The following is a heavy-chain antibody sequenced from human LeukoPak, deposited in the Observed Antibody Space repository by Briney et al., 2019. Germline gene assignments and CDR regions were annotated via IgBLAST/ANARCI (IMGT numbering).Heavy chain of an antibody. J-gene: IGHJ4*02. D-gene: IGHD6-13*01. CDR3: ARVGRGAAAGFDY. CDR2: IYYSGST. V-gene: IGHV4-59*01. CDR1: GGSISSYY. Sequence: PSETLSLTCTVSGGSISSYYWSWIRQPPGKGLEWIGSIYYSGSTNYNPSLKSRVTISVDTSKNQFYLKLTSVTAADTAVYYCARVGRGAAAGFDYWGLGTLVTVSS.